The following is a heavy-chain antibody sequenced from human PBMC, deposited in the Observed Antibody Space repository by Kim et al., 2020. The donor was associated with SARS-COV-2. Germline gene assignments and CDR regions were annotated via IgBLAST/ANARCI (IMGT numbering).Heavy chain of an antibody. CDR3: ARSGSIAAAGIILNPNYYYYGMDV. Sequence: GGSLRLSCAASGFTLSGYSMSWVRQAPGKGLDWISYISGRSTTIYYADSVKDRFTISRDNAKNSLYLQMNILRAEDTAVYYCARSGSIAAAGIILNPNYYYYGMDVWGQGTTVTVSS. V-gene: IGHV3-48*04. D-gene: IGHD6-13*01. J-gene: IGHJ6*02. CDR2: ISGRSTTI. CDR1: GFTLSGYS.